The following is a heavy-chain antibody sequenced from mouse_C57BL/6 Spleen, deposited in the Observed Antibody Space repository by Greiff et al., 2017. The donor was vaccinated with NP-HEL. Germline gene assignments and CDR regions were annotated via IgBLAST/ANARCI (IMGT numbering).Heavy chain of an antibody. Sequence: EVHLVESGGGLVQPGGSLKLSCAASGFTFSDYGMAWVRQAPRKGPEWVAFISNLAYSIYYADTVTGRFTISRENAKNTLYLEMSSLRSEDTAMYYCARHPSNYAMDYWGQGTSVTVSS. V-gene: IGHV5-15*01. CDR1: GFTFSDYG. CDR2: ISNLAYSI. J-gene: IGHJ4*01. D-gene: IGHD2-10*02. CDR3: ARHPSNYAMDY.